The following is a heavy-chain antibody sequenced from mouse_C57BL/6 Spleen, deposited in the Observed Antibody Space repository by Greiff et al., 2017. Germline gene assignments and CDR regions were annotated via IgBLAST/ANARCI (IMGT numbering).Heavy chain of an antibody. Sequence: EVHLVESGGGLVKPGGSLKLSCAASGFTFSSYAMSWVRQTPEKRLEWVATISDGGSYTYYPDNVKGRFTISRDNAKNNRYLQMSHLKSEDAAMYYCAGPYAMEDWGQGTTVTVAS. CDR2: ISDGGSYT. CDR1: GFTFSSYA. CDR3: AGPYAMED. V-gene: IGHV5-4*01. J-gene: IGHJ4*01.